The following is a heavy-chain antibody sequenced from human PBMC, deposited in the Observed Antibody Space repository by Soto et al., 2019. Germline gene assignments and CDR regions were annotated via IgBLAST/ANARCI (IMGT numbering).Heavy chain of an antibody. CDR2: IVVGSGNT. V-gene: IGHV1-58*01. CDR3: AASYYDFWSGYYTIFDY. Sequence: SVKVSCKASGFTFTSSAVQWVRQARGQRLEWIGWIVVGSGNTNYAQKFQERVTITRDMSTSTAYMELSSLRSEDTAVYYCAASYYDFWSGYYTIFDYWGQGTLVTVSS. CDR1: GFTFTSSA. D-gene: IGHD3-3*01. J-gene: IGHJ4*02.